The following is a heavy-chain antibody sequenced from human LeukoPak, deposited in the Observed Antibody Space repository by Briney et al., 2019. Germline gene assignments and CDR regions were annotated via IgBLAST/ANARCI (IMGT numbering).Heavy chain of an antibody. CDR1: GFTFSIYA. CDR3: AKKGYYDGSGYYMYYFDH. CDR2: ISGSGGTA. V-gene: IGHV3-23*01. J-gene: IGHJ4*02. D-gene: IGHD3-22*01. Sequence: GGSLRLSCAASGFTFSIYAMGWVRQAPGKGLEWVSAISGSGGTAYYADSVKGRFTISRDNSKNTLYLQMNSLRAEDTAVYYCAKKGYYDGSGYYMYYFDHWGQGTLVAVS.